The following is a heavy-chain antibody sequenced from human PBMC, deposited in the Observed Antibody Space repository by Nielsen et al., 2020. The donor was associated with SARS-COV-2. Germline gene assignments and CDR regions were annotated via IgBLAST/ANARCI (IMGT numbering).Heavy chain of an antibody. Sequence: GGSLRLSCAASGFTFSSYAMHWVRQAPGKGLEWVAVISYDGSNKYYADSVKGRFTISRDNAKNSLYLQMNSLRGNDTAVYYCVRAGAGWFDPWGQGTLVTVSS. V-gene: IGHV3-30-3*01. D-gene: IGHD1-14*01. J-gene: IGHJ5*02. CDR2: ISYDGSNK. CDR1: GFTFSSYA. CDR3: VRAGAGWFDP.